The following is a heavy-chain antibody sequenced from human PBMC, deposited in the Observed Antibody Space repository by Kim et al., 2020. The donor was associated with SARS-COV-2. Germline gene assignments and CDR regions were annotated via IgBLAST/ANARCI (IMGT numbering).Heavy chain of an antibody. J-gene: IGHJ4*02. CDR2: IRSKTYGATT. CDR1: GFTFGEYA. V-gene: IGHV3-49*04. D-gene: IGHD6-19*01. CDR3: SRDSSGPFLNY. Sequence: GGSLRLSCIGSGFTFGEYAVSWVRQAPGKGLEWVGFIRSKTYGATTEYAASVKGRFTVSRDDSKSIAYLQMNSLKTEDTAVYYCSRDSSGPFLNYWGQGT.